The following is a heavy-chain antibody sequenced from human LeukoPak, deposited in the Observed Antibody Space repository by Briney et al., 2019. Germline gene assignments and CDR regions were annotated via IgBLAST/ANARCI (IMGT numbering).Heavy chain of an antibody. CDR2: IYYSGST. V-gene: IGHV4-59*12. D-gene: IGHD1-1*01. CDR1: GGSISSYF. Sequence: SETLSLTCTVSGGSISSYFWSWIRQPPGKGLEWIGYIYYSGSTNYNPSLKSRVTMSVDTSKNQFSLKLSSVTAADTAVYYCARGAGTTIVYWGQGTLVTVSS. J-gene: IGHJ4*02. CDR3: ARGAGTTIVY.